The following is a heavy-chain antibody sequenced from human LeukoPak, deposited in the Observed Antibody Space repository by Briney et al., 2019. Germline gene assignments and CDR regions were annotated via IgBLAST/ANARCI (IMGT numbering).Heavy chain of an antibody. CDR1: GGSISSGNW. D-gene: IGHD3-3*01. Sequence: SETLSLTCAVSGGSISSGNWWNWVRQSPGKGLEWIGEIYHSGSTKYNPSLKSRVTISVQKSKNQFSLKLTSVTAADTAVYYCARDRSYDFWSGQPFDPWGQGTLVTVSS. CDR3: ARDRSYDFWSGQPFDP. CDR2: IYHSGST. J-gene: IGHJ5*02. V-gene: IGHV4-4*02.